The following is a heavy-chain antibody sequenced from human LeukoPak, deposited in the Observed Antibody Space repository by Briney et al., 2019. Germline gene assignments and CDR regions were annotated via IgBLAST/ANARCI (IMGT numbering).Heavy chain of an antibody. D-gene: IGHD3-22*01. CDR2: SSGNSDSI. CDR3: ARGAALDYYDSIDI. CDR1: GFTFYDYA. J-gene: IGHJ3*02. Sequence: AGGSLRLSCAASGFTFYDYAMHWGRQAPGKGLEWGSGSSGNSDSIGYAGSVKGRFIISRDNAKNSLYLQMNSLRAGDTALYSCARGAALDYYDSIDIWGQGTMVTVSS. V-gene: IGHV3-9*01.